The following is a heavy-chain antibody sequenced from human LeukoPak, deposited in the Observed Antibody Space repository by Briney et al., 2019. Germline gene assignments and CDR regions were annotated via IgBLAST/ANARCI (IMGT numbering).Heavy chain of an antibody. Sequence: ASAKVSCKASGYTFTSYAMNWVRQAPGQGLEWMGWINTNTGNPTYAQGFTGRFVFSLDTSVSTAYLQISSLKAEDTAVYYCAREPYYYDSSGYYRFDYWGQGTLVTVSS. CDR1: GYTFTSYA. CDR2: INTNTGNP. V-gene: IGHV7-4-1*02. J-gene: IGHJ4*02. D-gene: IGHD3-22*01. CDR3: AREPYYYDSSGYYRFDY.